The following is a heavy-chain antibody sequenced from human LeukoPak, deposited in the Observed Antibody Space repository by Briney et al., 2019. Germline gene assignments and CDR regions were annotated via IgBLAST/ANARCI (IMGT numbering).Heavy chain of an antibody. CDR1: GYSISSGYY. Sequence: SETLSLTCTVSGYSISSGYYWGWIRQPPGKGLEWIGSIYHSGSTYYNPSLKSRVTISVDTSKNQFSLKLSSMTAADTAVYYCARGPYYYDSSGNFDYWGQGTLVTVSS. V-gene: IGHV4-38-2*02. J-gene: IGHJ4*02. CDR2: IYHSGST. D-gene: IGHD3-22*01. CDR3: ARGPYYYDSSGNFDY.